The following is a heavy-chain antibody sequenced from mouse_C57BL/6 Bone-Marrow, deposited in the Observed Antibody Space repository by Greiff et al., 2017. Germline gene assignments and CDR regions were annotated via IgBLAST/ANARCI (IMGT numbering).Heavy chain of an antibody. CDR3: ARRVRPSFAY. Sequence: EVKLMESGGGLVKPGGSLKLSCAASGFTFSDYGMHWVRQAPEKGLEWVAYISSGSSTIYYADTVKGRFTISRDNAKNTLFLQMTSLRSEDTAMYYCARRVRPSFAYWGQGTLVTVSA. J-gene: IGHJ3*01. D-gene: IGHD2-14*01. V-gene: IGHV5-17*01. CDR1: GFTFSDYG. CDR2: ISSGSSTI.